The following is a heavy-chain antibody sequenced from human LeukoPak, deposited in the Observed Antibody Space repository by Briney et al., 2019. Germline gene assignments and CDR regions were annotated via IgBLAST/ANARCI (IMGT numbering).Heavy chain of an antibody. CDR2: IKEDGSEK. CDR1: GFTFSSYA. CDR3: ARDSQHLNFDH. D-gene: IGHD3-3*02. J-gene: IGHJ4*02. Sequence: PGGSLRLSCAASGFTFSSYALHWVRQAPGKGLEWVANIKEDGSEKYYVDSVKGRFTISRDNAKNSLYLQMDSLRAEDTAVYYCARDSQHLNFDHWGQGTLVTVSS. V-gene: IGHV3-7*04.